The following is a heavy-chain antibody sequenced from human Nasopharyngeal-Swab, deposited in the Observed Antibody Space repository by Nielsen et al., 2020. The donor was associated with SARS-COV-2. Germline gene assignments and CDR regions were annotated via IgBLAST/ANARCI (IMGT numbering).Heavy chain of an antibody. V-gene: IGHV4-38-2*01. D-gene: IGHD2-2*02. J-gene: IGHJ5*02. Sequence: WIRQPPGKGLEWIGSIYHSGSTYYNPSLKSRVTIPVDTSKNQFSLKLSSVTAADTAVYYCARQLYLGWFDPWGQGTLVTVSS. CDR2: IYHSGST. CDR3: ARQLYLGWFDP.